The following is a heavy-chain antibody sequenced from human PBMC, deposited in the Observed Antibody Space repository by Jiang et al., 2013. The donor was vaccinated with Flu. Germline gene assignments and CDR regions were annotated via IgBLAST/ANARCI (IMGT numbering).Heavy chain of an antibody. D-gene: IGHD6-19*01. J-gene: IGHJ5*02. Sequence: TISRDNSKNTLYLQMNSLRAEDTAVYYCARDLVAGRLDWFDPWGQGTLVTVSS. CDR3: ARDLVAGRLDWFDP. V-gene: IGHV3-30*07.